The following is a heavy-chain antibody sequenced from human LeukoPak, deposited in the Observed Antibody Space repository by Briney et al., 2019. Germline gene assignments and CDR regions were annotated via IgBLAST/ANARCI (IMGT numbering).Heavy chain of an antibody. J-gene: IGHJ4*02. V-gene: IGHV3-33*01. D-gene: IGHD5-24*01. CDR2: TWYDDSKK. CDR3: ASLSGYNYINFDY. Sequence: GGSLRLSCAASGFTFSSYVMHWVRQAPGKGLEWVAVTWYDDSKKYYVDSVKGRFTISRDNSKNTLDLQMNSLRAEDAAVYYCASLSGYNYINFDYWGQGTLVTVSS. CDR1: GFTFSSYV.